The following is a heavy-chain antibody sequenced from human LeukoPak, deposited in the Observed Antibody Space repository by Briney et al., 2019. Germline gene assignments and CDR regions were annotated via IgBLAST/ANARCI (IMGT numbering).Heavy chain of an antibody. D-gene: IGHD3-22*01. CDR1: GFSVSSNY. CDR3: ARDAYSSGYYSAFDY. CDR2: IYSGGST. V-gene: IGHV3-53*01. J-gene: IGHJ4*02. Sequence: PGGSLRLSCAASGFSVSSNYMSCVRQAPGKGLEWVSVIYSGGSTDYADSVKGRFTISRDNSKNTVYLQMNSLRAEDTAVYYCARDAYSSGYYSAFDYWGQGTLVTVSS.